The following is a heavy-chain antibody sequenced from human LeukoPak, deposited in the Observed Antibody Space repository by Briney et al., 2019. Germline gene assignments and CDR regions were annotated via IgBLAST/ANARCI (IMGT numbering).Heavy chain of an antibody. CDR2: ISSSSSYI. CDR3: ARQDSDAFDI. V-gene: IGHV3-21*01. J-gene: IGHJ3*02. Sequence: GGSLRLSCAASGFTFSSYSINWVRQAPGKGLEWVSSISSSSSYIYYADSVKGRFTISRDNAKNSLYLQMNSLRAEDTAVYYCARQDSDAFDIWGQGTMVTVSS. CDR1: GFTFSSYS. D-gene: IGHD5-18*01.